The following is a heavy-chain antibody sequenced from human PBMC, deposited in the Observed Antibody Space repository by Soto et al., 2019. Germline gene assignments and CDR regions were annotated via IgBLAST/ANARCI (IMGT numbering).Heavy chain of an antibody. CDR2: IIPIFGTA. D-gene: IGHD2-2*01. CDR3: ARGYFSSTSCYSLDY. Sequence: VKVSCKASGGTFSSYAISWVRQAPGQGLEWMGGIIPIFGTANYAQKFQGRVTITADESTSTAYMELSSLRSEDTAVYYCARGYFSSTSCYSLDYWGQGTLVTVSS. CDR1: GGTFSSYA. V-gene: IGHV1-69*01. J-gene: IGHJ4*02.